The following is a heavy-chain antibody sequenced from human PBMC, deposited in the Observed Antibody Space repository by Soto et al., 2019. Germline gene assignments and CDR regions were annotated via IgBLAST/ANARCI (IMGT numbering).Heavy chain of an antibody. CDR1: GGSISSSSYY. CDR2: IYYSGST. J-gene: IGHJ6*02. V-gene: IGHV4-39*01. CDR3: ASRGGYYYGSGSYRPYYYGMDV. Sequence: SETLSLTCTVSGGSISSSSYYWGWIRQPPGKGLEWIGSIYYSGSTYYNPSLKSRVTISVDTSKNQFSLKLSSVTAADTAVYYCASRGGYYYGSGSYRPYYYGMDVWGQGTTVTVSS. D-gene: IGHD3-10*01.